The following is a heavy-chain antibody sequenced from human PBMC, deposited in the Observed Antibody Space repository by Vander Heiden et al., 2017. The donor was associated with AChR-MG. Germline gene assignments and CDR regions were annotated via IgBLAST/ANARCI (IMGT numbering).Heavy chain of an antibody. CDR3: ATEYYDILTGYYPTYGY. Sequence: EVQLLESGGGLVQPGGSLRLSCAASGFTFSSYAMSWVRQAPGKGLEWVSAISGSGGSTYYADSVKGRFTISRDNSKNTLYLQMNSLRAEDTAVYYCATEYYDILTGYYPTYGYWGQGTLVTVSS. CDR1: GFTFSSYA. CDR2: ISGSGGST. V-gene: IGHV3-23*01. D-gene: IGHD3-9*01. J-gene: IGHJ4*02.